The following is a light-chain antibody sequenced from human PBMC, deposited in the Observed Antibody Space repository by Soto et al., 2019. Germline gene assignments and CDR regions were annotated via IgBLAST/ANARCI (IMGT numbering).Light chain of an antibody. V-gene: IGLV2-14*01. CDR2: DVT. CDR1: SSDIGLYNY. CDR3: TSYTNSNTLI. Sequence: QSALTQPASVSGSPGQSVTISCTGTSSDIGLYNYVSWYQQHPAKAPKLMVYDVTHRPSGVSNRFSGSKSGNTASLTISGHLVEAEADYYRTSYTNSNTLIFGGGTKLTVL. J-gene: IGLJ2*01.